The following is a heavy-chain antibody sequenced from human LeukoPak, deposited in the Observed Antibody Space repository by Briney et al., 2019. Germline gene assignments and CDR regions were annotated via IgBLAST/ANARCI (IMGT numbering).Heavy chain of an antibody. V-gene: IGHV3-30*02. D-gene: IGHD3-22*01. CDR1: EFTFSSYG. J-gene: IGHJ4*02. CDR2: IRYDGSNK. Sequence: GGSLRLSCAASEFTFSSYGMHWVRQAPGKGLEWVAFIRYDGSNKYYADSVKGRFTISRDNSKNTLYLQMNSLRAEDTAVYYCTKDLGYYDSSGYTNWGQGTLVTVSS. CDR3: TKDLGYYDSSGYTN.